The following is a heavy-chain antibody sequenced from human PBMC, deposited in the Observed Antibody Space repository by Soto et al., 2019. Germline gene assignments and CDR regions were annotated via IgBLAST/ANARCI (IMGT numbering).Heavy chain of an antibody. CDR3: AREALVRGVLSGIRFDP. CDR2: INAGNGNT. Sequence: QVQLVQSGAEVKKSGASVKVSCEASGYIFTDYTIHWVRQAPGQRLELLGWINAGNGNTKYSQQFQGRVTFSRDTSANRVYMELSSMRSDDTAVYYCAREALVRGVLSGIRFDPWGQGTLVTVSS. V-gene: IGHV1-3*01. J-gene: IGHJ5*02. CDR1: GYIFTDYT. D-gene: IGHD3-10*01.